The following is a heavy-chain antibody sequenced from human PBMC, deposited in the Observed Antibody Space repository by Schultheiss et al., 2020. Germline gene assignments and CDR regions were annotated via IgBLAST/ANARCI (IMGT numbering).Heavy chain of an antibody. Sequence: SQTLSLTCTVSGGSISSGSYYWSWIRQPAGKGLEWIGRIYTSGSTNYNPSLKSRVTISVDTSKNQFSLKLSSVTAADTAVYYCARVASKFDYWGQGTLVTLSS. CDR3: ARVASKFDY. J-gene: IGHJ4*02. D-gene: IGHD6-6*01. CDR2: IYTSGST. CDR1: GGSISSGSYY. V-gene: IGHV4-61*02.